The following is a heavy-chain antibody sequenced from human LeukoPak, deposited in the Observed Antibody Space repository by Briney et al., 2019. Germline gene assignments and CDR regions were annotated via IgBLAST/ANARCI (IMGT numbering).Heavy chain of an antibody. J-gene: IGHJ6*03. D-gene: IGHD1-7*01. CDR2: ISGSGGTT. CDR3: AKGPRNYNWNYSDYYYYMDV. CDR1: GFTLSTYA. V-gene: IGHV3-23*01. Sequence: PGGSLRLSCAVSGFTLSTYAMNWVRQAPGKGLEWVSIISGSGGTTYYADSVKGRFTISRDISKNTLYLQMNSLRAEDTAVYYCAKGPRNYNWNYSDYYYYMDVWGKGTTVTVSS.